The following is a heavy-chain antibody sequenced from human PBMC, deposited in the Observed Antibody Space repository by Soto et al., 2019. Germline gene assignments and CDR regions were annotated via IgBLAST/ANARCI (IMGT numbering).Heavy chain of an antibody. Sequence: SETLSLTCPVRCCSISSSRCYWGWIRHPPGKGLEWIGSIYYSGSTYYNPSLKSRVTISVDTSKNQFSLKLSSVTAADTAVYYCARHELEYYYDSSLDYWGQGTLVTVS. D-gene: IGHD3-22*01. J-gene: IGHJ4*02. CDR2: IYYSGST. CDR3: ARHELEYYYDSSLDY. V-gene: IGHV4-39*01. CDR1: CCSISSSRCY.